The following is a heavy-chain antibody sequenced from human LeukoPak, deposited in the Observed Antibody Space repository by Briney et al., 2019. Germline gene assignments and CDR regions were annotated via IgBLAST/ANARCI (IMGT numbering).Heavy chain of an antibody. V-gene: IGHV3-7*01. J-gene: IGHJ6*03. CDR2: IKQDGSEK. D-gene: IGHD1-20*01. CDR1: GFTFSSYA. CDR3: ASSLTLLTGTTFPYYMDV. Sequence: GGSLRLSCAASGFTFSSYAMSRVRQAPGKGLEWVANIKQDGSEKYYVDSVKGRFTISRDNAKNSLYLQMNSLRAEDTAVYYCASSLTLLTGTTFPYYMDVWGKGTTVTVSS.